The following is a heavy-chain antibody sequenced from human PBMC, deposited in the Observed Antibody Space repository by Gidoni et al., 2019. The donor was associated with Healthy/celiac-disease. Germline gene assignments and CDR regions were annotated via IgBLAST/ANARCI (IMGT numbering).Heavy chain of an antibody. CDR3: ARRGPIMVATSWFDP. CDR1: GGSISRYY. CDR2: IYYSGST. D-gene: IGHD5-12*01. V-gene: IGHV4-59*08. Sequence: QVQLQESGPGLVKPSETLSLTCTVSGGSISRYYWSWIRQPPGKGLEWIGYIYYSGSTNYNPSLKSRVTISVDTSKNQFSLKRSSVTAADTAVYYCARRGPIMVATSWFDPWGQGTLVTVSS. J-gene: IGHJ5*02.